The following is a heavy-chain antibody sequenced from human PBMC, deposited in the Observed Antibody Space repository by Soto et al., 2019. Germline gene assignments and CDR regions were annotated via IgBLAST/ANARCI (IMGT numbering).Heavy chain of an antibody. Sequence: EVQLLESGGGLVQPGASLRLSCAASGFTFSSYAMSWVRQAPGKGLEWVSGITGSGGNTYYPDSVKGPFTISRDNSKNTLYLQMDSLRAEDTAVYYCARDRSMARGVIDAFDIWGQGTMVTVSS. J-gene: IGHJ3*02. CDR3: ARDRSMARGVIDAFDI. CDR2: ITGSGGNT. CDR1: GFTFSSYA. D-gene: IGHD3-10*01. V-gene: IGHV3-23*01.